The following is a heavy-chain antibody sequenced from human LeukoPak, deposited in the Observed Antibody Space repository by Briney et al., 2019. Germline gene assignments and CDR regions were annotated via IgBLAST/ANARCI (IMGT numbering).Heavy chain of an antibody. V-gene: IGHV3-30-3*01. D-gene: IGHD2-15*01. CDR1: GFNITNYA. CDR3: ARAPRLYCSGGTCYHIDF. Sequence: GRSLRLSCPAPGFNITNYAMHWVRQAPGKGLEWAAVISYDGDNKYYADSVKGRFTIFRDNSKNTLFLQMHILRTEDTAVYYCARAPRLYCSGGTCYHIDFWGQGALVTVSS. J-gene: IGHJ4*02. CDR2: ISYDGDNK.